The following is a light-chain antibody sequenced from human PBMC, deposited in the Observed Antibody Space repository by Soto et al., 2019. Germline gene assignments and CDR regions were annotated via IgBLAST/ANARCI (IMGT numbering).Light chain of an antibody. Sequence: EIVMTKSPATLSVSPGERASLSFMASQSISSNLVWYQQKAGQAPRLLIYGASTRATGIPDRFSGSGSGTDFTLTISRLEPEDFAVYYCQQYGSSLWTFGQGTKVDIK. V-gene: IGKV3-20*01. CDR2: GAS. CDR1: QSISSN. CDR3: QQYGSSLWT. J-gene: IGKJ1*01.